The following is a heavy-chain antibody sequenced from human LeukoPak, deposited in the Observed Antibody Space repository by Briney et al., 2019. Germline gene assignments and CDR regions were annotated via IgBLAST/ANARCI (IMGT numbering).Heavy chain of an antibody. V-gene: IGHV4-34*01. J-gene: IGHJ4*02. Sequence: SETLSLTCAVYGGSFSGYYWSWIRQPPGKGLEWIGEINHSGSTNYNPSLKSRVTISVDTSKNQFSLKLSSVTAADTAVYYCARAAPRTTVTTSPTLGGSYFDYWGQGTLVTVSS. D-gene: IGHD4-17*01. CDR1: GGSFSGYY. CDR2: INHSGST. CDR3: ARAAPRTTVTTSPTLGGSYFDY.